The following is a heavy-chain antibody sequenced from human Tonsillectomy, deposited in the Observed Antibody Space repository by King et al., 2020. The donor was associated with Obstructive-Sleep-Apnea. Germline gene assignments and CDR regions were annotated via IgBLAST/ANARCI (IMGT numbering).Heavy chain of an antibody. J-gene: IGHJ6*02. V-gene: IGHV1-8*01. CDR1: GYTFTSYD. CDR3: ARGFNSGTGYYRGRYYYYGMDV. D-gene: IGHD3/OR15-3a*01. CDR2: MNPNNGNT. Sequence: QLVQSGAEVKKPGASVKVSCKASGYTFTSYDINWVRQATGQGLEWMGWMNPNNGNTGYAQKFQGRVTMTRNTSISTAYMELSSLRSEDTAVYYCARGFNSGTGYYRGRYYYYGMDVWGQGTTVTVSS.